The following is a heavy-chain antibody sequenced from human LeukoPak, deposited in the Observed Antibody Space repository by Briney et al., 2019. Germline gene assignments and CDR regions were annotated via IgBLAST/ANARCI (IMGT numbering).Heavy chain of an antibody. CDR2: ISYDGSNK. CDR1: GFTFSSYA. J-gene: IGHJ4*02. CDR3: ARDWRYYDFWSGRTGFTFCFDY. V-gene: IGHV3-30-3*01. Sequence: GGPLRLSCAASGFTFSSYAMHWVRQAPGKGLEWVAVISYDGSNKYYADSVKGRFTISRDNSKNTLYLQMNSLRAEDTAVYYCARDWRYYDFWSGRTGFTFCFDYWGQGTLVTVSS. D-gene: IGHD3-3*01.